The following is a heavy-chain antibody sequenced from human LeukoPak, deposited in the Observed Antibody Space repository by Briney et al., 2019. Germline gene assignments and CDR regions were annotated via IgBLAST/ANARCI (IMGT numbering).Heavy chain of an antibody. CDR3: ASGGGYCSSTSCHSFDY. CDR2: IIPIFGTA. J-gene: IGHJ4*02. CDR1: GGTFSSYA. D-gene: IGHD2-2*01. Sequence: SVKVSCKASGGTFSSYAISWVRQAPGQGLEWMGGIIPIFGTANYAQKFQGRVTITTDESTSTANMELSSLRSEDTAVYYCASGGGYCSSTSCHSFDYWGQGTLVTVSS. V-gene: IGHV1-69*05.